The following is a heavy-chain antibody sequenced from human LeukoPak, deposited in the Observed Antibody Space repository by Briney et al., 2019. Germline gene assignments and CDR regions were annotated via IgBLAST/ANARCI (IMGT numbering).Heavy chain of an antibody. J-gene: IGHJ4*02. Sequence: GGSLRLSCAASGFTFSNYVMQWVRQAPGKGLEWVALIAHDGSNKYYADSVKGRFTISRENSKNTMYLQMNSLRAEDTAVYYCARDTSWLGFDYWGQGILVTVSS. V-gene: IGHV3-30*03. D-gene: IGHD6-19*01. CDR2: IAHDGSNK. CDR1: GFTFSNYV. CDR3: ARDTSWLGFDY.